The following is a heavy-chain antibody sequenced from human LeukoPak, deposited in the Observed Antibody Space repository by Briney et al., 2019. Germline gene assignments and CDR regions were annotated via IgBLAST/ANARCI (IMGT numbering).Heavy chain of an antibody. CDR3: ARDQGYYGSGSFDP. CDR2: ISSSGSTI. Sequence: GGSLRLSCAASGFTFGSYEMNWVPQAPGKGLEWVSYISSSGSTIYYADSVKGRFTISRDNAKNSLYLQMNSLRAEDTAVYFCARDQGYYGSGSFDPWGQGTLVTVSS. J-gene: IGHJ5*02. CDR1: GFTFGSYE. D-gene: IGHD3-10*01. V-gene: IGHV3-48*03.